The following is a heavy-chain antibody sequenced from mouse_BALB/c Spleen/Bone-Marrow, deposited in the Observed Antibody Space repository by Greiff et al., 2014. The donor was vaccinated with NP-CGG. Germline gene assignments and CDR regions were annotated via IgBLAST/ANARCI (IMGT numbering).Heavy chain of an antibody. CDR1: GYTFTSYY. J-gene: IGHJ3*01. Sequence: VQLQQSGTELVKPGASVKLSCKASGYTFTSYYMSWVKQRPGQGLEWIGEINPSNGGTVFNEKFKSKVTLTVDKSSSTAYIQLSGLTSEDSAVYYCIRSAGTGFAYWGQGTLVTVS. CDR2: INPSNGGT. V-gene: IGHV1-53*01. D-gene: IGHD3-3*01. CDR3: IRSAGTGFAY.